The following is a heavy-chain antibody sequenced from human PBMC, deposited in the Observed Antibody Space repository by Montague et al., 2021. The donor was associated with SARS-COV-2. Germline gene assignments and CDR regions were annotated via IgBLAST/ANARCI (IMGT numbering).Heavy chain of an antibody. J-gene: IGHJ4*02. V-gene: IGHV3-30*04. CDR2: ISYDGSNK. CDR3: ARGYSGSYYTYFDS. CDR1: GFTFSSYA. D-gene: IGHD1-26*01. Sequence: SLRLSCAASGFTFSSYAMHWVRQAPGKGLEWVAVISYDGSNKYYVDSXKGRFTISRDNSKNTLYLQMNSLRAEDTAVYYCARGYSGSYYTYFDSWGQGTLITVSS.